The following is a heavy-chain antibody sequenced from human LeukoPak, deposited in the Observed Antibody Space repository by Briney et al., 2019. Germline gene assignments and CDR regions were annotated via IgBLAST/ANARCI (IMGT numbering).Heavy chain of an antibody. D-gene: IGHD5-12*01. CDR2: ITHSGST. V-gene: IGHV4-34*01. CDR1: GGSFSGYY. J-gene: IGHJ6*03. Sequence: SETLSLTCAVYGGSFSGYYWSWIRQPPGKGLEWIGEITHSGSTNYNPSLKSRVTISVDTSKNQFSLKLSSVTAADTAVYYCARGVREVATRNYYYYYYMDVWGKGTTVTVSS. CDR3: ARGVREVATRNYYYYYYMDV.